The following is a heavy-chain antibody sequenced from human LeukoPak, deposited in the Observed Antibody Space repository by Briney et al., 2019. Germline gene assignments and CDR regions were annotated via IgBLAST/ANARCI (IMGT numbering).Heavy chain of an antibody. J-gene: IGHJ4*02. Sequence: SGGSLRLSCAASGFTFSNAWMSWIRQAPGKGLEWVSYISSSGSTTYYADSVKGRFTISRDNSKNTLYLQMNSLRAEDTAVYYCARAEVWGLWDYWGQGTLVTVSS. CDR2: ISSSGSTT. V-gene: IGHV3-11*04. CDR1: GFTFSNAW. CDR3: ARAEVWGLWDY. D-gene: IGHD2-8*01.